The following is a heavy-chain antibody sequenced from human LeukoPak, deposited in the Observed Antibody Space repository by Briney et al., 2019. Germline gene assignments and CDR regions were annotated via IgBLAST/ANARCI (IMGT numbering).Heavy chain of an antibody. J-gene: IGHJ4*02. CDR3: ARVPSTTLFDY. Sequence: GGSLRLSCAASGFTFSSYWMHWVRQAPGKGLVWVSRINSDGSSTNYADSVKGRFTISRDNAKNTLYLQMNSLRAEDTAVYYCARVPSTTLFDYWGQGTLVTVSS. D-gene: IGHD1-14*01. CDR1: GFTFSSYW. CDR2: INSDGSST. V-gene: IGHV3-74*01.